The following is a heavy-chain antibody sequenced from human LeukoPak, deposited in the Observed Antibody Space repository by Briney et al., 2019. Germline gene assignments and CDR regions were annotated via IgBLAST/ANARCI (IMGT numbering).Heavy chain of an antibody. CDR2: IYYSGST. D-gene: IGHD2-2*01. CDR1: GGSISSYY. CDR3: ARELEYCSSTSCYENWFDP. Sequence: SETPSLTCTVSGGSISSYYWSWIRQPPGKGLEWIGYIYYSGSTNYNPSLKSRVTISVDTSKNQFSLKLSSVTAADTAVYYCARELEYCSSTSCYENWFDPWGQGTLVTVSS. V-gene: IGHV4-59*01. J-gene: IGHJ5*02.